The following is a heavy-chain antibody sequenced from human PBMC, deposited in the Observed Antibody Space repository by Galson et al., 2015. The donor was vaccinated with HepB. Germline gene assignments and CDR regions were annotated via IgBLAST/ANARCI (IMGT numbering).Heavy chain of an antibody. D-gene: IGHD2-21*02. CDR2: ISSSGSTI. Sequence: LRLSCAASGFPFSDYYMSWIRQAPGKGLEWVSYISSSGSTIYYADSVKGRFTISRDNAKNSLYLQMNSLRAEDTAVYYCAREKAYCGGDCYSWFDPWGQGTLVTVSS. CDR1: GFPFSDYY. V-gene: IGHV3-11*01. J-gene: IGHJ5*02. CDR3: AREKAYCGGDCYSWFDP.